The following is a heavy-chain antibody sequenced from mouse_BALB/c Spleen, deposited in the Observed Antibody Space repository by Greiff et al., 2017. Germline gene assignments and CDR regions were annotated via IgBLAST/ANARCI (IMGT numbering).Heavy chain of an antibody. J-gene: IGHJ2*01. CDR3: AREGYDGYPFDY. Sequence: EVQRVVSGGGLVKPGGSLKLSCAASGFTFSSYAMSWVRQSPEKRLEWVAEISSGGSYTYYPDTVTGRFTISRDNAKNTLYLEMSSLRSEDTAMYYCAREGYDGYPFDYWGQGTTLTVSS. D-gene: IGHD2-3*01. CDR1: GFTFSSYA. V-gene: IGHV5-9-4*01. CDR2: ISSGGSYT.